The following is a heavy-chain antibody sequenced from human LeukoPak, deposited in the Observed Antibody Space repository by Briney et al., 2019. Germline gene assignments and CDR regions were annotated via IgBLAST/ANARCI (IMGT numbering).Heavy chain of an antibody. V-gene: IGHV3-21*01. CDR3: AREVVPAAMSPDWFDP. Sequence: GGSLRLSCAASGFTFSSYSMNWVRQAPGKGLEWVSSISSSSSYIYYADSVKGRFTISRDNAKNSLYLQMNSLRAEDTAVYYCAREVVPAAMSPDWFDPWGQGTLVTVSS. D-gene: IGHD2-2*01. CDR1: GFTFSSYS. J-gene: IGHJ5*02. CDR2: ISSSSSYI.